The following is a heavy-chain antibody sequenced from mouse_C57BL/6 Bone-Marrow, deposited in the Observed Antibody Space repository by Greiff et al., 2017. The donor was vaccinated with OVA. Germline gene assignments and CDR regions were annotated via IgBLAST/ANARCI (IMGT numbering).Heavy chain of an antibody. Sequence: VQLQQSGPVLVKPGASVKTSCTASGYTFTDYYMNWVKQSHGKSLEWIGVINPYNGGTSYNQKFKGKATLTVDKSSSTAYMELNSLTSEDSTVYYCARPYSNYLNWYFDVWGTGTTVTVSS. CDR3: ARPYSNYLNWYFDV. D-gene: IGHD2-5*01. CDR1: GYTFTDYY. J-gene: IGHJ1*03. V-gene: IGHV1-19*01. CDR2: INPYNGGT.